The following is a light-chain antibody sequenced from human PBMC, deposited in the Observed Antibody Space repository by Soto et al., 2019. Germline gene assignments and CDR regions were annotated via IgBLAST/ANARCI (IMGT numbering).Light chain of an antibody. V-gene: IGKV3D-15*01. CDR1: QSIRSG. Sequence: EIVMTQSPDTLSASPGERATLSCRASQSIRSGLAWYQQKPGQPPRLLIFGASSRATGIPARFSGSGSGTEFNLTIRSLQSEDFAVYFCQQYHAWLRLTLGGGAKVDI. CDR2: GAS. CDR3: QQYHAWLRLT. J-gene: IGKJ4*01.